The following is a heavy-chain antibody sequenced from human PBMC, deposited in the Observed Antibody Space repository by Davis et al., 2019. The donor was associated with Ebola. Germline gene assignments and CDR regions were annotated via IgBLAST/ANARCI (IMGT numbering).Heavy chain of an antibody. CDR1: GFTFSTYS. J-gene: IGHJ4*02. V-gene: IGHV3-48*01. CDR2: ISSSGSAI. Sequence: GESLKISCVVSGFTFSTYSMNWVRQVPGQGLEWISYISSSGSAIHYGEAVKGRFTVSRDNGKNSLYLQMDGLRVEDTAVYFCARDLEGVLTLTHSYWGQGTQVTVSS. D-gene: IGHD3-16*01. CDR3: ARDLEGVLTLTHSY.